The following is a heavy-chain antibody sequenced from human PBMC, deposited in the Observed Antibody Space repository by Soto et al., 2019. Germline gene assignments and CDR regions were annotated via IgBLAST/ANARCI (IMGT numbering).Heavy chain of an antibody. CDR2: IIPIFGTA. D-gene: IGHD3-22*01. CDR3: ARDRYYYDSSGSSTTFDY. V-gene: IGHV1-69*01. Sequence: QVQLVQSGAEVQKPGSSVKVSCKASGGTFSSYAISWVRQAPGQGLEWMGGIIPIFGTANYAQKFQGRVTITADESTSTAYMELSSLRSEDTAVYYCARDRYYYDSSGSSTTFDYWGQGTLVTVSS. J-gene: IGHJ4*02. CDR1: GGTFSSYA.